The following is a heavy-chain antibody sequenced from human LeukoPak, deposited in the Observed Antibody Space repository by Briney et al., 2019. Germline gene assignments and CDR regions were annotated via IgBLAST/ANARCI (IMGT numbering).Heavy chain of an antibody. J-gene: IGHJ4*02. CDR1: GFTFSSYA. V-gene: IGHV3-30-3*01. CDR2: ISYDGSNK. Sequence: GGSLRLSCAASGFTFSSYAMHWVRQAPGKGLKWVAVISYDGSNKYYADSVKGRFTISRDNSKNTLYLQMNSLRAEDTAVYYCARGMTPGIAAANPFDYWGQGTLVTVSS. CDR3: ARGMTPGIAAANPFDY. D-gene: IGHD6-13*01.